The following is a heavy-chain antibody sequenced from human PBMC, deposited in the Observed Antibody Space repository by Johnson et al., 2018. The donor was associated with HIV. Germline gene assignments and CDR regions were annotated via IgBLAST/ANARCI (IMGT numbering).Heavy chain of an antibody. Sequence: VQLVESGGGVVQPGRSLRLSCAASGFTVSGNYMNWVRQAPGKGLEWVSAISGSGGSTYYADSVKGRFTISRDNSKNTLYLQMNSLRAEDTAVYFCARDGDYYDSNGGDAFDIWGQGTMVTVSS. D-gene: IGHD3-22*01. J-gene: IGHJ3*02. CDR1: GFTVSGNY. CDR2: ISGSGGST. CDR3: ARDGDYYDSNGGDAFDI. V-gene: IGHV3-66*02.